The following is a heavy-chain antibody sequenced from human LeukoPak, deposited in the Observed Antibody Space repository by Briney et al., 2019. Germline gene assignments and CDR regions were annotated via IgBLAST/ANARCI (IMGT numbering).Heavy chain of an antibody. D-gene: IGHD2-2*01. J-gene: IGHJ6*02. V-gene: IGHV4-34*01. CDR1: GGSFSGYY. CDR2: INHSGST. CDR3: ARGRGCSSTSCIYGMDV. Sequence: PETLSLTCAVYGGSFSGYYWSWIRQPPGKGLEWIGEINHSGSTNYNPSLKSRVTISVDTSKNQFSLKLSSVTAADTAVYYCARGRGCSSTSCIYGMDVWGQGTTVTVSS.